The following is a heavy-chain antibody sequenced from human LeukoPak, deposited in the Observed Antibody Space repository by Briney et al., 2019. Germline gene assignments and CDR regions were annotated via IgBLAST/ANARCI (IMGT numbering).Heavy chain of an antibody. CDR1: GFTFSTYA. J-gene: IGHJ5*02. Sequence: GGSLRLSCAASGFTFSTYALTWVRQAPGKGLEWVSTIGGSGGVTYYADSVKGRFTISRDDSKNTLYLQMNSLRAEDTAVYYCAKDGRGGDCTSASCTNWFGPWGQGTLVAVSS. V-gene: IGHV3-23*01. D-gene: IGHD2-2*01. CDR3: AKDGRGGDCTSASCTNWFGP. CDR2: IGGSGGVT.